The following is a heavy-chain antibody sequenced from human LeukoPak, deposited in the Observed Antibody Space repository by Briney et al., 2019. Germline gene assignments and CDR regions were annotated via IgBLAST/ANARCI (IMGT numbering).Heavy chain of an antibody. CDR1: GGSFSGYY. V-gene: IGHV4-34*01. J-gene: IGHJ4*02. CDR2: INHSGST. Sequence: PSETLSLTCAVYGGSFSGYYWSWIRQPPGKGLEWIGEINHSGSTNYNPSLKSRVTISVDTSKNQFSLKLSSVTAADTAVYYCARSWLFTWYDSSGYLDYWGQGTLVTVSS. D-gene: IGHD3-22*01. CDR3: ARSWLFTWYDSSGYLDY.